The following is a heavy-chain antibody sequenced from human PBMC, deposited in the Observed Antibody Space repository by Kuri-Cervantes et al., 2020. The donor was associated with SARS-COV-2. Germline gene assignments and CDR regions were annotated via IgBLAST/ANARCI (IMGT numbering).Heavy chain of an antibody. Sequence: SCTVSCGSISSSSSYFWGWIRQPPGCGLEFFGNVYYTGSTYYNPSLQSRVTISVDTSTKQFSLKLRSVNAADPAIYYSARRWGAITGAGGYLGYWGQGALVTVSS. CDR2: VYYTGST. J-gene: IGHJ4*02. CDR1: CGSISSSSSYF. D-gene: IGHD1-1*01. CDR3: ARRWGAITGAGGYLGY. V-gene: IGHV4-39*01.